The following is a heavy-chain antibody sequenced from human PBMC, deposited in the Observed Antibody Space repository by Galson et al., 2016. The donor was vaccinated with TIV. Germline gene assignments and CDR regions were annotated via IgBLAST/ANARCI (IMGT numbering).Heavy chain of an antibody. CDR1: GFAVSSYE. CDR2: IGRGANFR. J-gene: IGHJ4*02. V-gene: IGHV3-48*03. CDR3: ARDGGNAWEYDC. D-gene: IGHD1-26*01. Sequence: SLRLSCAASGFAVSSYEKNWVRQAPGKGLEWLSYIGRGANFRDYSDSVKGRFNVSEDNAKNSLYLQMSSLRAEDPGVYYCARDGGNAWEYDCWGQGTLVTVSP.